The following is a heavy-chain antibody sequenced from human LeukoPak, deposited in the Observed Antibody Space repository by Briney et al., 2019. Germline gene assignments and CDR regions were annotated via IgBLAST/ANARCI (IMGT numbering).Heavy chain of an antibody. Sequence: SETLSLTCTVSGGSISSYYWSWIRQPPGKGLEWIGYIYYSGSTNYNPSLKSRVTISVDTSKNQFSLKLSSVTAADTAVYYCARVYYYYYMDVWGKGTTVTVSS. CDR2: IYYSGST. V-gene: IGHV4-59*01. CDR1: GGSISSYY. J-gene: IGHJ6*03. CDR3: ARVYYYYYMDV.